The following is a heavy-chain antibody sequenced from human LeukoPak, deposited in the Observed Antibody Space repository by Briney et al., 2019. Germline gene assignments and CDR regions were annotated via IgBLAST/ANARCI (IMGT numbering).Heavy chain of an antibody. Sequence: SETLSLTCTVSGGSISSYYWSWIRQPPGKGLEWIGYIYYSGSTNYNPSLKSRVTISVDTSKNQFSLKLSSVTAADTAVYYCARVYYYYYMDVWGKGTTVTVSS. CDR2: IYYSGST. V-gene: IGHV4-59*01. CDR1: GGSISSYY. J-gene: IGHJ6*03. CDR3: ARVYYYYYMDV.